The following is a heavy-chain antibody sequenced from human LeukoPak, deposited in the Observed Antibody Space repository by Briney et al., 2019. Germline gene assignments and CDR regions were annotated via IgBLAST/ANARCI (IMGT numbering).Heavy chain of an antibody. CDR3: ARVRWELGAFDI. D-gene: IGHD1-26*01. CDR2: IIPIFGTA. Sequence: ASVKVSCKASGYTLTSYAMNWVRQAPGQGLEWMGGIIPIFGTANYAQKFQGRVTITADESTSTAYMELSSLRSEDTAVYYCARVRWELGAFDIWGQGTMVTVSS. V-gene: IGHV1-69*13. J-gene: IGHJ3*02. CDR1: GYTLTSYA.